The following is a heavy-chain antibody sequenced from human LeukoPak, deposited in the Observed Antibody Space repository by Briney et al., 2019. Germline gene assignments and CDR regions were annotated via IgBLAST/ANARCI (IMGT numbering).Heavy chain of an antibody. Sequence: SETLSLTCSVTGGSISSDYWSWIRQPAGKGLEWIGRIYITGSTNYNPSLKSRVTMSVDTSKNQFSLKLISVTAADTAMYYCARVGTAAGFDFWGQGSLVTVSS. CDR2: IYITGST. CDR1: GGSISSDY. CDR3: ARVGTAAGFDF. V-gene: IGHV4-4*07. D-gene: IGHD6-13*01. J-gene: IGHJ4*02.